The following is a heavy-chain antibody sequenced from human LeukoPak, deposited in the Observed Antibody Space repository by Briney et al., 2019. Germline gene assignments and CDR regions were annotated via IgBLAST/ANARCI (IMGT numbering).Heavy chain of an antibody. Sequence: ASVNVSFTASGYTLTVYYMHWVRQAPGQGLEWMGWINPNSGGTNYAQKFQGRVTMTRDTSISTAYMELSRLRSDDTAVYYCARVVATIPSSPFDYWGQGTLVTVSS. V-gene: IGHV1-2*02. D-gene: IGHD5-12*01. CDR2: INPNSGGT. CDR1: GYTLTVYY. CDR3: ARVVATIPSSPFDY. J-gene: IGHJ4*02.